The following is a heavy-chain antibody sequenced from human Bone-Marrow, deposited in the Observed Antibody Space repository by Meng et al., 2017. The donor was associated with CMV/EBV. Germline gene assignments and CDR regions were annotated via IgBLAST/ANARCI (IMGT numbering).Heavy chain of an antibody. J-gene: IGHJ4*02. CDR3: ARALPIAVAGNHFDV. CDR1: GYTFTSYD. CDR2: ISPVTYVT. Sequence: ASVKVSCKASGYTFTSYDINWVRQATGQGLEWMGWISPVTYVTNYAQKFQGRVTMTKDTSISTAYMELAGLTFDDTAAYFCARALPIAVAGNHFDVWGQGTSVTVSS. D-gene: IGHD6-19*01. V-gene: IGHV1-2*02.